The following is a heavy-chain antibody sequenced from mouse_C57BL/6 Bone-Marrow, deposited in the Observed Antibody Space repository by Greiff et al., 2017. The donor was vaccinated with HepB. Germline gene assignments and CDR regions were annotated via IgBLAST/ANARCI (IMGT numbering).Heavy chain of an antibody. V-gene: IGHV1-49*01. CDR1: YSAFTASA. Sequence: LQQHGAELLRPGSSVKLPCKDLYSAFTASAMHWVKQRPGHGLEWIGSFTMYSDATEYSENFKGKATLTANTSTSTAYMELSSLTSEDSAVYYCAVDWYFDVWGTGTTVTVSS. CDR3: AVDWYFDV. CDR2: FTMYSDAT. J-gene: IGHJ1*03.